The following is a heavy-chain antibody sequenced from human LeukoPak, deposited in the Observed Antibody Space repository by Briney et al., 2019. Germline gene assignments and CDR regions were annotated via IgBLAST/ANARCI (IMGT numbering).Heavy chain of an antibody. J-gene: IGHJ5*02. CDR3: ARGVFRGIAARHFWFDP. D-gene: IGHD6-6*01. CDR2: INHSGST. Sequence: SETLSLTCAVSGGSISSSNWWSWVRQPPGKGLEWIGEINHSGSTNYNPSLKSRVTISVDTSKNQFSLKLSSVTAADTAVYYCARGVFRGIAARHFWFDPWGQGTLVTVSS. CDR1: GGSISSSNW. V-gene: IGHV4-4*02.